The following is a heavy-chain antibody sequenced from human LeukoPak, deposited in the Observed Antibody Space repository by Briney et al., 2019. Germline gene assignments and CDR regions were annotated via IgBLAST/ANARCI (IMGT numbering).Heavy chain of an antibody. CDR1: GGSISSGDYY. D-gene: IGHD3-10*01. CDR3: ARDFGDYYYGMDV. J-gene: IGHJ6*02. Sequence: SGTLSLTCTVSGGSISSGDYYWSWIRQPPGKGLEWIGYIYYSGSTYYNPSLKSRVTISVDTSKNQFSLKLSSVTAADTAVYYCARDFGDYYYGMDVWGQGTTVTVSS. CDR2: IYYSGST. V-gene: IGHV4-30-4*01.